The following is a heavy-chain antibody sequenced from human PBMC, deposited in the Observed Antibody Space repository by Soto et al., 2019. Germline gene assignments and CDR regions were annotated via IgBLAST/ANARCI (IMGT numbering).Heavy chain of an antibody. J-gene: IGHJ4*02. CDR2: ITPSSSYI. V-gene: IGHV3-21*01. Sequence: GGSLRLSCAASGFTFIDYSMNWVRQAPGKGLEWVSSITPSSSYIYYADSVKGRFTISRDNAKNSVYLQMNSLRVEDTAVYYCAKDSHHTGTTDYWGQGTLVTVSS. CDR3: AKDSHHTGTTDY. D-gene: IGHD1-1*01. CDR1: GFTFIDYS.